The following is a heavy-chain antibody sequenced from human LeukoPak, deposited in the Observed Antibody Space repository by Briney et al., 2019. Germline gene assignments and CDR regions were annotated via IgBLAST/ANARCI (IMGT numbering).Heavy chain of an antibody. Sequence: GASVKVSCKASGYSFTSYAMNWVRYAPGQGLEWMGWINTNTGNPTYAQGFTGRFVFSLDTSVSTAYLQISSLKAEDTAVYYCAREFYSRSRYWFDPWGQGTLVTVSP. J-gene: IGHJ5*02. CDR2: INTNTGNP. CDR3: AREFYSRSRYWFDP. CDR1: GYSFTSYA. D-gene: IGHD6-13*01. V-gene: IGHV7-4-1*02.